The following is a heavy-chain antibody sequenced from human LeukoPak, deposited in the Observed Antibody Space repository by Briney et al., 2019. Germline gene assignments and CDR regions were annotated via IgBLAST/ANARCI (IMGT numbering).Heavy chain of an antibody. V-gene: IGHV3-53*01. CDR1: GFTVSSNY. CDR2: IYSGGST. CDR3: ARDSWGSGGFDY. J-gene: IGHJ4*02. Sequence: GSLRLSCAASGFTVSSNYMSWVRQAPGKGLEWVSVIYSGGSTYYADSVKGRFTISRDNSKNTLYLQMNSLRAEDTAVYYCARDSWGSGGFDYWGQGTLVTVSS. D-gene: IGHD7-27*01.